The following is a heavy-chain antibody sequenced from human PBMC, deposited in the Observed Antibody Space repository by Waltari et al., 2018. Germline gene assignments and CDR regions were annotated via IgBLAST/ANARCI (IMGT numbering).Heavy chain of an antibody. CDR1: GESFSGYY. D-gene: IGHD1-1*01. Sequence: QVQLQQWGAGLLKPSETLSLTCVVYGESFSGYYWSWIRQPPGKGLEWIGEINHSGSTNYNPSLKSRVTISVDTSKDQFFLKLSSVNVADTAVYYCARGSRSNSWYNYAEYLHHWGQGTLVTVSS. CDR2: INHSGST. V-gene: IGHV4-34*01. CDR3: ARGSRSNSWYNYAEYLHH. J-gene: IGHJ1*01.